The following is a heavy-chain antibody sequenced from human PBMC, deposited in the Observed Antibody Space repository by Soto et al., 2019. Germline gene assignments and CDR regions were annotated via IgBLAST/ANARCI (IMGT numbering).Heavy chain of an antibody. D-gene: IGHD1-1*01. CDR1: GLSVSSSD. V-gene: IGHV3-23*04. Sequence: EVHLVETGGGLIQPGGSLRLSCAASGLSVSSSDMSWVRQAPGKGLEWISTIGVTAGSTYYTDSVRGRFTISRDNSKNTLYLEMNSLRAEDTALYYCAKVMYTWNDVAAFDSWGQGTLVAVSS. CDR3: AKVMYTWNDVAAFDS. J-gene: IGHJ4*02. CDR2: IGVTAGST.